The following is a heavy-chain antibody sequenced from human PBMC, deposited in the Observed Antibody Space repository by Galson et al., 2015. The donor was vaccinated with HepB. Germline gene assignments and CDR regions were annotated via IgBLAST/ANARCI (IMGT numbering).Heavy chain of an antibody. CDR2: IWYDGSNK. D-gene: IGHD3-10*01. Sequence: SLRLSCAASGFTFSSYSMHCVRQAPGKGLEWVAVIWYDGSNKYYADSVKGRFTISRDNSKNTLYLQMNSLRAEDTAVYYCARDIGYRVVRGSGAIDYWGQGTLVTVSS. V-gene: IGHV3-33*08. CDR1: GFTFSSYS. CDR3: ARDIGYRVVRGSGAIDY. J-gene: IGHJ4*02.